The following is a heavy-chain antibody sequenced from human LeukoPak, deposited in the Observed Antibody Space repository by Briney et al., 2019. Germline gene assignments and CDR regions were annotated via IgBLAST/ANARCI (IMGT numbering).Heavy chain of an antibody. D-gene: IGHD3-10*01. V-gene: IGHV4-39*07. CDR2: IYYSGST. CDR3: ARSLMVRGVYMGY. Sequence: SETLSLTCTVSGGSTSSSSYYWGWIRQPPGKGLEWIGSIYYSGSTYYNPSLKSRVTISVDTSKNQFSLKLSSVTAADTAVYYCARSLMVRGVYMGYWGQGTLVTVSS. J-gene: IGHJ4*02. CDR1: GGSTSSSSYY.